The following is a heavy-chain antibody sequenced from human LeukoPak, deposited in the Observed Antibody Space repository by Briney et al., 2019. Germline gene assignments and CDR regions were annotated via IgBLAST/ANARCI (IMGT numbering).Heavy chain of an antibody. D-gene: IGHD1-26*01. CDR1: GYSFTSYW. CDR2: IYPGDSDT. V-gene: IGHV5-51*01. CDR3: ARPTPDSGSYDREDAFDI. Sequence: PGESLKISCKGSGYSFTSYWIGWVRQMPGKGLEWMGIIYPGDSDTRYSPSFQGQVTISADKSISTAYLQWSSLKASDTAMYYCARPTPDSGSYDREDAFDIWGQGTMVTVSS. J-gene: IGHJ3*02.